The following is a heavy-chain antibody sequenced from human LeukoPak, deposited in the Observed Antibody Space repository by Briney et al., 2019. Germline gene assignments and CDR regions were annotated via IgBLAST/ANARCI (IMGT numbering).Heavy chain of an antibody. CDR1: GFTFDDYG. J-gene: IGHJ6*03. D-gene: IGHD6-19*01. CDR3: ARDPYSGGYGAYYYYYMDV. V-gene: IGHV3-20*04. CDR2: INWNGGST. Sequence: RPGGSLRLSCAASGFTFDDYGMSWVRQAPGKGLEWVSGINWNGGSTGYADSVKGRFTISRDNAENSLYLQMNSLRDEDTAVYYCARDPYSGGYGAYYYYYMDVWGKGTTVTVSS.